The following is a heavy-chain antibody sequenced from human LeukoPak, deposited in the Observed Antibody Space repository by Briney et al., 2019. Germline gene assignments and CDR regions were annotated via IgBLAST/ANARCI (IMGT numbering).Heavy chain of an antibody. J-gene: IGHJ6*02. V-gene: IGHV3-23*01. Sequence: GGSLRLSCAASGFTFSSYAMSWVRQAPGKGLEWVSAISGSGGSTYYADSVKGRFIISRDNSKNTLYLQMNSLRAEDTAVYYCAKSRTTGLVTYGMDVWGQGTTVTVSS. CDR2: ISGSGGST. CDR3: AKSRTTGLVTYGMDV. CDR1: GFTFSSYA. D-gene: IGHD4-17*01.